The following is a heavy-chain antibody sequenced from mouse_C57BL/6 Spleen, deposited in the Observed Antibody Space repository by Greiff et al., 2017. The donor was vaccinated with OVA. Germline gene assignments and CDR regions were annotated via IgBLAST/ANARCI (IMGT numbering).Heavy chain of an antibody. CDR2: INPSTGGT. Sequence: VQLQQSGPELVKPGASVKISCKASGYSFTGYYMNWVKQSPEKSLEWIGEINPSTGGTTYNQKFKAKATLTVDKSSSTAYMQLKSLTSEDSAVYYCARNEGDLYDGCFYWYFDVWGTGTTVTVSS. D-gene: IGHD2-3*01. CDR3: ARNEGDLYDGCFYWYFDV. J-gene: IGHJ1*03. V-gene: IGHV1-42*01. CDR1: GYSFTGYY.